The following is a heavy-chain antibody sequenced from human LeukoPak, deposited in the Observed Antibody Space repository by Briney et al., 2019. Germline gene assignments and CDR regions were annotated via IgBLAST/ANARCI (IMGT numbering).Heavy chain of an antibody. V-gene: IGHV4-34*01. J-gene: IGHJ4*02. Sequence: PSETLSLTCAVYGGSFSGYYWSWIRQPPGKGLEWIGEINHSGSTNYNPSLKSRVTISVDTSKNQFSLKLSSVTAADTAVYYCARGPLAELSFLDYWGQGTLVTVSS. D-gene: IGHD3-16*02. CDR3: ARGPLAELSFLDY. CDR2: INHSGST. CDR1: GGSFSGYY.